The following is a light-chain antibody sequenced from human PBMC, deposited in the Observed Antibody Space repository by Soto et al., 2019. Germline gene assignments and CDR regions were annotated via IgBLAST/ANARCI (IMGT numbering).Light chain of an antibody. V-gene: IGKV3-15*01. CDR3: QHYNNWPPWT. CDR1: QSVRSN. CDR2: GAS. Sequence: EIVMTQSPVTLSVSPGERATLSCRASQSVRSNLAWYQQKPGQAPRLLIYGASTRATGVPDRFSGSGSGTEFTLTISSLQSEDFAVYYCQHYNNWPPWTFGQGTKVEIQ. J-gene: IGKJ1*01.